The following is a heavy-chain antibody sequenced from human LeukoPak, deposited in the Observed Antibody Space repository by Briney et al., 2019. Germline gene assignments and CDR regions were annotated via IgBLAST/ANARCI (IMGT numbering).Heavy chain of an antibody. CDR2: FNPNSGGT. J-gene: IGHJ3*02. V-gene: IGHV1-2*02. Sequence: ASVKVSCKASGYTFTGYYMHWVRQAPGQGLEWMGWFNPNSGGTNYAQKFQGRVTMTRDTSISTAYMELSRLRSDDTAVYYCARGRLYYDILTGYYTRHDAFDIWGQGTMVTVSS. CDR1: GYTFTGYY. D-gene: IGHD3-9*01. CDR3: ARGRLYYDILTGYYTRHDAFDI.